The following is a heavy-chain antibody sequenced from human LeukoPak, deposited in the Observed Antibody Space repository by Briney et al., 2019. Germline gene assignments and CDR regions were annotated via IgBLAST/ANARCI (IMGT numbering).Heavy chain of an antibody. CDR1: GGSISSYY. CDR2: IYYSGST. D-gene: IGHD5-24*01. V-gene: IGHV4-59*08. J-gene: IGHJ5*02. CDR3: ARHNLEMATAAGFDP. Sequence: SETLSLTCTVSGGSISSYYWSWIRQPPGKGLEWIGYIYYSGSTNYNPSLKSRVTISVDTSKNQFSLKLSSVTAADTAVYYCARHNLEMATAAGFDPRGQGTLVTVSS.